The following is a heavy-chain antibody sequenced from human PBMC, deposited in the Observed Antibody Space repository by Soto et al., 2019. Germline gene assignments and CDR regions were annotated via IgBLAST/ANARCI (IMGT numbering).Heavy chain of an antibody. Sequence: GGSLRLSCAASGFTFSSYAMHWVRQAPGKGLEWVAVISYDGSNKYYADSVKGRFTISRDNSKNTLYLQMNSLRAEDTAVYYCAREAKLRYFGSGYVLDFSGQGTSVIVSS. CDR3: AREAKLRYFGSGYVLDF. CDR1: GFTFSSYA. CDR2: ISYDGSNK. J-gene: IGHJ6*02. V-gene: IGHV3-30-3*01. D-gene: IGHD3-9*01.